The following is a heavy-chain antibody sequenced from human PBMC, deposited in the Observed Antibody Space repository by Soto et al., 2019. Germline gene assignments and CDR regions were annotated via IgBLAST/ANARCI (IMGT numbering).Heavy chain of an antibody. D-gene: IGHD2-15*01. Sequence: PGGSLRLSCAASGFTFSSYAMSWVRQAPGKGLEWVSAISGSGGSTYYADSVKGRFTISRDNSKNTLYLQMNSLRAEDTAVYYCAKDIVVVVAATPQDLDYWGQGTLVTVSS. CDR1: GFTFSSYA. CDR2: ISGSGGST. J-gene: IGHJ4*02. CDR3: AKDIVVVVAATPQDLDY. V-gene: IGHV3-23*01.